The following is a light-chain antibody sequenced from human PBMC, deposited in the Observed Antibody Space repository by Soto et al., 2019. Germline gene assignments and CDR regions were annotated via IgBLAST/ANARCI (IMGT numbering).Light chain of an antibody. V-gene: IGKV3-15*01. CDR3: QKYNNWPIT. CDR1: HDVLIN. J-gene: IGKJ5*01. Sequence: MTQSPATRSVSPGERATLFCRASHDVLINVAWYQQTPGQARRLLTYGASTRATGIPARFTGSGSGTEFTLTISSLQSEDFAVYSCQKYNNWPITFGQGTRLEIK. CDR2: GAS.